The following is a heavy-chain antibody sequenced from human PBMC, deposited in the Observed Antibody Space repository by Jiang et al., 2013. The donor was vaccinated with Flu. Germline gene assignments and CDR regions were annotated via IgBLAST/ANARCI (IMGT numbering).Heavy chain of an antibody. J-gene: IGHJ6*03. Sequence: GAEVKKPGASVKVSCKASGYTFTSYAMHWVRQAPGQRLEWMGWINAGNGNTKYSQKFQGRVTITRDTSASTAYMELSSLRSEDTAVYYCARAGMSSSWNYYYMDVWGKGPRSPSP. CDR2: INAGNGNT. CDR3: ARAGMSSSWNYYYMDV. V-gene: IGHV1-3*01. CDR1: GYTFTSYA. D-gene: IGHD6-6*01.